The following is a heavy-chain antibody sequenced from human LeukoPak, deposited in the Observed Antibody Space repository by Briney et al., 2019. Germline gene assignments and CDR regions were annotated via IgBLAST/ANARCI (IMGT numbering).Heavy chain of an antibody. CDR2: IDDGGTT. J-gene: IGHJ6*03. Sequence: PGGSLRLSCAASGFSVSSNYMTWIRQAPGGGLEWVSIIDDGGTTYYADSVKGRFTISTDNSVNTLFLQMNILRPEDTAVYYCAGRSGVRETFHFYYMDVWGKGTTVTVSS. D-gene: IGHD3-10*01. CDR3: AGRSGVRETFHFYYMDV. V-gene: IGHV3-66*02. CDR1: GFSVSSNY.